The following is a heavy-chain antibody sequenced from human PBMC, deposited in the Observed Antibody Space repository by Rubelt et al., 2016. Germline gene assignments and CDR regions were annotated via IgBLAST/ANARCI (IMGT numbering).Heavy chain of an antibody. J-gene: IGHJ5*02. D-gene: IGHD2-2*01. CDR2: IYYSGST. CDR3: AREDIVVVPAASQVGRWFDP. Sequence: QVQLQESGPGLVKPSETLSLTCTVSGGSISSYYWSWIRQPPGKGLEWIGYIYYSGSTNYNPSLKSRVTISVDTSKNQFSLKLSSVTAADTAVYYCAREDIVVVPAASQVGRWFDPWGQGTLVTVSS. CDR1: GGSISSYY. V-gene: IGHV4-59*12.